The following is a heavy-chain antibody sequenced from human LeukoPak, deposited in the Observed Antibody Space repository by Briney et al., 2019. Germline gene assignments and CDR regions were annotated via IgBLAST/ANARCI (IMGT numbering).Heavy chain of an antibody. CDR2: ITGSGDST. Sequence: GGSLRLSCAASGFNFSSYAMSWVRQAPGKGLEWVSCITGSGDSTYYAGSVKGRFTISRDNSKNTLYLQMNSLRVEDTAIYYCARNYYYESSGPQYWGQGTLVTVSS. CDR1: GFNFSSYA. D-gene: IGHD3-22*01. V-gene: IGHV3-23*01. CDR3: ARNYYYESSGPQY. J-gene: IGHJ4*02.